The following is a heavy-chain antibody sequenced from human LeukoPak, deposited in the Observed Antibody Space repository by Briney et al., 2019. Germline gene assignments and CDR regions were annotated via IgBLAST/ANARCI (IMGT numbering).Heavy chain of an antibody. V-gene: IGHV3-21*01. Sequence: GGSLRLSCAASGFTFSSYSMNWVRQAPGKGLEWVSSISSSSSYIYYADSVKGRFTISRDNAKNSLYLKMNSLRAEDTAVYYCARDRDGYNWGFDYWGQGTLVTVSS. D-gene: IGHD5-24*01. J-gene: IGHJ4*02. CDR2: ISSSSSYI. CDR1: GFTFSSYS. CDR3: ARDRDGYNWGFDY.